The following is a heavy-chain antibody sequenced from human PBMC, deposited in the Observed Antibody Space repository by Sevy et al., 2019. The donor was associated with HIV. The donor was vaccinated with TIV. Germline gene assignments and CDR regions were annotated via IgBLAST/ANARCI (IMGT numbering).Heavy chain of an antibody. CDR1: GYTFTSYD. CDR2: MNPNSGNT. D-gene: IGHD3-22*01. V-gene: IGHV1-8*01. J-gene: IGHJ4*02. CDR3: ARGLSLIVVVIAYYFDY. Sequence: ASVKVSCKASGYTFTSYDINWVRQATGQGLEWMGWMNPNSGNTGYAQKFQGRVTMTRNTSISTAYMELSSLRSKDTAVYYCARGLSLIVVVIAYYFDYWGQGTLVTVSS.